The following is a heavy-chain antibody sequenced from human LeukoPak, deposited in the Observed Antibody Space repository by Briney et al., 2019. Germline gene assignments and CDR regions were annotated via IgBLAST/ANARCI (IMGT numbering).Heavy chain of an antibody. CDR3: ASDEDGGNSGTFDY. J-gene: IGHJ4*02. CDR2: IIPIFGTA. Sequence: ASVKVSCKASGGTFSSYAISWVRQAPGRGLEWMGGIIPIFGTANYAQKLQGRVTITADESTSTAYMELSSLRSEDTAVYYCASDEDGGNSGTFDYWGQGTLVTVSS. CDR1: GGTFSSYA. V-gene: IGHV1-69*13. D-gene: IGHD4-23*01.